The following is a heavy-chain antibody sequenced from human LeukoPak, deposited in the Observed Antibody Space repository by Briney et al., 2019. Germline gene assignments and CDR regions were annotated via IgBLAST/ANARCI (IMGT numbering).Heavy chain of an antibody. V-gene: IGHV4-34*01. D-gene: IGHD2-2*01. J-gene: IGHJ4*02. CDR2: INHSGST. Sequence: SETLSLTCAVYGGSFSGFYWGWIRQPPGKGLQWIGEINHSGSTNYNPSLKSRVTISVDTSKNQFSLNLSSVTAADTAVYYCARGKVPYEYWGQGTLVTVSS. CDR1: GGSFSGFY. CDR3: ARGKVPYEY.